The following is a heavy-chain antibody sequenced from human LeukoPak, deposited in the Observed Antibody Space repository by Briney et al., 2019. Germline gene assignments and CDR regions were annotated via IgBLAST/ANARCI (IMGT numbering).Heavy chain of an antibody. D-gene: IGHD6-13*01. J-gene: IGHJ4*02. Sequence: GRSLRLSCAASGFTFSSYGMHWVRQAPGKGLEWVAVISYDGSNKYYADSVKGRFTISRDNSKNTLYLQMNSLRAEDTAVYYCARERERYSSRFFKTGYFDYWGQGTLVTVSS. CDR2: ISYDGSNK. CDR1: GFTFSSYG. V-gene: IGHV3-30*03. CDR3: ARERERYSSRFFKTGYFDY.